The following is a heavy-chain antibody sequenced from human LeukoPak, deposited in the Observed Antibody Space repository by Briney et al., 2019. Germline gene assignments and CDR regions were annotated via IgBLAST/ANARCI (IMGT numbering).Heavy chain of an antibody. D-gene: IGHD2-21*02. J-gene: IGHJ4*02. CDR3: AKANCDGDCYSWDFDY. Sequence: PGGSLRLSCAASGFTFSSYAMSWVRQAPGKGLEWVSAISGSGGSTYYADSVKGRFTISRDNSKNTLYLQMNSLRAEDTAVYYCAKANCDGDCYSWDFDYWGQGTLVTVSS. V-gene: IGHV3-23*01. CDR1: GFTFSSYA. CDR2: ISGSGGST.